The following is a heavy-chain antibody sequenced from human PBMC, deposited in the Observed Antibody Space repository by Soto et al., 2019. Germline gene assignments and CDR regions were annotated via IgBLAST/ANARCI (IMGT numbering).Heavy chain of an antibody. D-gene: IGHD3-3*01. CDR1: RFSLSNYY. CDR3: ARELWSGSYTSNYGMDG. Sequence: GALRLSGASSRFSLSNYYMSWIRQAPGKGLEWVSYISSTSLYTNHEDSVKGRFTISRDNAKHSLYLQMNRLRAEDTAVYYCARELWSGSYTSNYGMDGWGQGTTVIVSS. V-gene: IGHV3-11*06. CDR2: ISSTSLYT. J-gene: IGHJ6*02.